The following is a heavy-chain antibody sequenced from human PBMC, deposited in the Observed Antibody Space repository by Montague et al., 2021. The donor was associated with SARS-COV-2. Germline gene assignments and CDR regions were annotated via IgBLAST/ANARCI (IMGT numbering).Heavy chain of an antibody. CDR3: VREGGSMTFDY. V-gene: IGHV4-61*02. CDR1: GASISNPTYS. J-gene: IGHJ4*02. Sequence: TLSLTCTVSGASISNPTYSWGWIRQPAGKELEWIGRMFTSGSTTYNPSLKSRVTISVDTSKNQFSLRLNSVTAADTAVYSCVREGGSMTFDYWGQGILVTVSS. CDR2: MFTSGST. D-gene: IGHD1-26*01.